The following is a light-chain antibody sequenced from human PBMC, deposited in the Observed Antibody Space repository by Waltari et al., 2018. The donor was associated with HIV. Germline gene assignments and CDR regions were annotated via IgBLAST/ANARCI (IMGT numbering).Light chain of an antibody. CDR1: SSALGRYNY. Sequence: QSALTQPRSVSGSPGQSVTLSCTGISSALGRYNYVSWYQQDPGKAPKLMLFDVNKRPSGVPARFSGSKSGNTASLTISGLQAEDEADYYCCSNAGSHVVFGGGTKVTVL. CDR3: CSNAGSHVV. J-gene: IGLJ2*01. CDR2: DVN. V-gene: IGLV2-11*01.